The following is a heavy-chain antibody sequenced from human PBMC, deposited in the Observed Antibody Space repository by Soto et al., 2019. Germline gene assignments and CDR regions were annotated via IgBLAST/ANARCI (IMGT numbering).Heavy chain of an antibody. Sequence: EVQLLESGGGLVQPGGSLRLSCAASGFTFSSYAMSWVRQAPGKGLDWVSTISGSGGSTYYADSVKGRFTMSRDNSKNTVYLQMNSLRAEDTAIYYCAKERQATTVTLPEYWGQGTLVTVSS. D-gene: IGHD4-17*01. V-gene: IGHV3-23*01. CDR3: AKERQATTVTLPEY. CDR1: GFTFSSYA. CDR2: ISGSGGST. J-gene: IGHJ4*02.